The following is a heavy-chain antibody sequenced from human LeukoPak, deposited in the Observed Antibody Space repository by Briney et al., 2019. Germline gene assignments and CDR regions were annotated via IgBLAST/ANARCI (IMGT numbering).Heavy chain of an antibody. J-gene: IGHJ4*02. V-gene: IGHV1-18*01. D-gene: IGHD3-10*01. CDR2: ISAYNGNT. CDR1: GYTFTSYG. Sequence: ASVKVSCKASGYTFTSYGISWVRQASGQGLEWMGWISAYNGNTNYAQKLQGRVTMTTDTSTSTAYMELRSLRSDDTAVYYCARDLRSAMVRGVPDYWGQGTLVTVSS. CDR3: ARDLRSAMVRGVPDY.